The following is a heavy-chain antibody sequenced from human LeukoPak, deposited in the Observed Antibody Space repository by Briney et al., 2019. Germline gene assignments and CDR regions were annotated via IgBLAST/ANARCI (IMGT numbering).Heavy chain of an antibody. Sequence: PSETLSLTCTGSSGSISSYYWSWIRQPPGKGLEWMGYIYYSGSTNYNPSLNSRVTMSVDTSKNQVSLNLRSVTAADTAVYYCARDSSGYDSSWYFDLWGRGTLVTVSS. D-gene: IGHD3-9*01. CDR2: IYYSGST. V-gene: IGHV4-59*01. CDR1: SGSISSYY. CDR3: ARDSSGYDSSWYFDL. J-gene: IGHJ2*01.